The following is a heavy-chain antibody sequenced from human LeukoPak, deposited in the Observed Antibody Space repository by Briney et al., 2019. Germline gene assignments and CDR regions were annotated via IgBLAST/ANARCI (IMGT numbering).Heavy chain of an antibody. D-gene: IGHD1-1*01. CDR1: GFTFSSFA. Sequence: PGGSLRLSCAASGFTFSSFAMHWVRQAPGKGLEWVAVLSYDGRNTYYTDSVKGRFTISRDNAKNTLHLQMNSLRAEDTAVYYCARELSGTSGTGWFDPWGRGTLVSLSS. J-gene: IGHJ5*02. CDR3: ARELSGTSGTGWFDP. CDR2: LSYDGRNT. V-gene: IGHV3-30*04.